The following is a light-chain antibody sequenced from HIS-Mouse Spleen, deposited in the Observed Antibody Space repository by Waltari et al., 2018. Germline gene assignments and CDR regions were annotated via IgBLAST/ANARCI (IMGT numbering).Light chain of an antibody. V-gene: IGKV1-33*01. CDR2: DAS. CDR1: QDISNY. Sequence: IQMTLSPSSLSASVGDRVTITCQASQDISNYLNWYQQKPGKAPKLLIYDASNLETGVPSRFSGSGSGTDFTFTISSLQPEDIATYYCQQYDNLPYTFGQGTKLEIK. J-gene: IGKJ2*01. CDR3: QQYDNLPYT.